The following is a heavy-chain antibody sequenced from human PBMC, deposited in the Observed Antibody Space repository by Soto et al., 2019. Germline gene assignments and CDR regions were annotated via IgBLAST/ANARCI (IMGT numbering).Heavy chain of an antibody. Sequence: GASVKVSCKASGGTFSSYAISWVRQAPGRGLEWMGGIIPIFGTANYAQKFQGRVTITADESTSTAYMELSSLRSEDTAVYYCARVIYGDYHYFDYWGQGTLVTVSS. D-gene: IGHD4-17*01. CDR3: ARVIYGDYHYFDY. CDR1: GGTFSSYA. V-gene: IGHV1-69*13. CDR2: IIPIFGTA. J-gene: IGHJ4*02.